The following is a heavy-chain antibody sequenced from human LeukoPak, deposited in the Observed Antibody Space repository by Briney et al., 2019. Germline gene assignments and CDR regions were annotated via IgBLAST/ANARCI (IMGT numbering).Heavy chain of an antibody. CDR3: AGILRYCSSTSCPRFYYYMDV. J-gene: IGHJ6*03. D-gene: IGHD2-2*01. Sequence: SETLSLTCTVSGGSISSSSYYWGWIRQPPGKGLEWIGSIYYSGSTYYNPSLKSRVTISVDTSKNQFSLKLSSVTAADTAVYYCAGILRYCSSTSCPRFYYYMDVWGKGTTVTVSS. V-gene: IGHV4-39*01. CDR1: GGSISSSSYY. CDR2: IYYSGST.